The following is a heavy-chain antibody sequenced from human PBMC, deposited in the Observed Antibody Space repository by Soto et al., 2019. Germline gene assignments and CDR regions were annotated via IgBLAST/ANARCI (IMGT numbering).Heavy chain of an antibody. CDR1: GGSISSYY. D-gene: IGHD3-22*01. V-gene: IGHV4-59*08. CDR2: IYYTGTT. CDR3: ARLGGFYQSLDS. J-gene: IGHJ5*01. Sequence: PSETLSLTCTVSGGSISSYYWSWIRQPPGKGLERIGYIYYTGTTTYNPSIKNRVTISVDSSKNQFSLNLTSVSAADTAVYYCARLGGFYQSLDSWGQGTLVTVSS.